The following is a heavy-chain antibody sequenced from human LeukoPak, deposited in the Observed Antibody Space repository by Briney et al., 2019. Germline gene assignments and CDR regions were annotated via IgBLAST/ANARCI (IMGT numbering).Heavy chain of an antibody. CDR1: GFTFNNYA. CDR2: ISNGGGRT. J-gene: IGHJ4*02. D-gene: IGHD3-10*01. V-gene: IGHV3-23*01. CDR3: AKDRSLLWFGESTEYYFDY. Sequence: GGSLRLSCAASGFTFNNYAMSWVRQAPGKGLEWVSGISNGGGRTFYADSVRGRFTISRDNSKNTLYLQMNSLRAEDTAVYYCAKDRSLLWFGESTEYYFDYWGQGTLVTVSS.